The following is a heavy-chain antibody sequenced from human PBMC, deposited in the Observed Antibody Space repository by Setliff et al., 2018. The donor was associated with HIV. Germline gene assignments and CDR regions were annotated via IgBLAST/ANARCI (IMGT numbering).Heavy chain of an antibody. Sequence: PGGSLRLSCEASGFTLRSYAMYWVRQAPGKGLEWVAGISGAGATTYYADSVKGRFTISRDNSKDTLYLQMNSLRAEDTAVYYCAKDGYSDYLNSYFDYWGQGTLVTVS. V-gene: IGHV3-23*01. D-gene: IGHD4-17*01. J-gene: IGHJ4*02. CDR2: ISGAGATT. CDR3: AKDGYSDYLNSYFDY. CDR1: GFTLRSYA.